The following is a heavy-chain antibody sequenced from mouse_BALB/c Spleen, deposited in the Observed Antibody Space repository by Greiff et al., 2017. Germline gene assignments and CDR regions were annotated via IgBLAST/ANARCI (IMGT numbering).Heavy chain of an antibody. V-gene: IGHV5-6*02. J-gene: IGHJ2*01. D-gene: IGHD1-1*01. Sequence: EVKLVESGGDLVKPGGSLKLSCAASGFTFSSYGMSWVRQTPDKRLEWVATISSGGSYTYYPDSVKGRFTISRDNAKNTLYLQMSSLKSEDTAMYYGARGITTVVVYYFDYWGQGTTLTVSS. CDR2: ISSGGSYT. CDR1: GFTFSSYG. CDR3: ARGITTVVVYYFDY.